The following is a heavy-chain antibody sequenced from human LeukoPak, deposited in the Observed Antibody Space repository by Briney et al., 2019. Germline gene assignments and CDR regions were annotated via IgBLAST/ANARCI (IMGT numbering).Heavy chain of an antibody. J-gene: IGHJ4*02. Sequence: GGSLRLSCAASGFTFSSYRMNWVRQAPGKGLEWVSSISSSSSYIYYADSVKGRFTISRDNAKNSLYLQMNSLRAEDTAVYYCARDPHSGYDYWGQGTLVTVSS. D-gene: IGHD5-12*01. V-gene: IGHV3-21*01. CDR1: GFTFSSYR. CDR2: ISSSSSYI. CDR3: ARDPHSGYDY.